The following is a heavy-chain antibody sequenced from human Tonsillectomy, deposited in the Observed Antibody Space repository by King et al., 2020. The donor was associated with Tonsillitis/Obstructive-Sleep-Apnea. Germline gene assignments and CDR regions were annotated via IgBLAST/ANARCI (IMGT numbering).Heavy chain of an antibody. D-gene: IGHD2-2*01. J-gene: IGHJ5*02. Sequence: QLQESGPGLVKPSQTLSLTCTVSGGSISSGSYYWSWIRQHPGKGLEWIGYIYDRGRSYYSPSLKSRVTISVDTSKNQFSLKVASVTAADTAVYYCARDREDQSWFDPWGQGTLVTVSS. CDR2: IYDRGRS. V-gene: IGHV4-31*03. CDR1: GGSISSGSYY. CDR3: ARDREDQSWFDP.